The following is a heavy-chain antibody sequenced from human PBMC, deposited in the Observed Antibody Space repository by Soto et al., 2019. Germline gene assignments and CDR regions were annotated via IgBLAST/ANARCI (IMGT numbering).Heavy chain of an antibody. J-gene: IGHJ6*02. CDR2: ISSSGSTI. Sequence: GSLRLSCAASGFTFSDYYMSWIRQAPGKGLEWVSYISSSGSTIYYADSVKGRFTISRDNAKNSLYLQMNSLRAEDTAVYYCARASDRYSSSWYGSYYYYYYGMDVWGQGTTVTVSS. CDR3: ARASDRYSSSWYGSYYYYYYGMDV. D-gene: IGHD6-13*01. V-gene: IGHV3-11*01. CDR1: GFTFSDYY.